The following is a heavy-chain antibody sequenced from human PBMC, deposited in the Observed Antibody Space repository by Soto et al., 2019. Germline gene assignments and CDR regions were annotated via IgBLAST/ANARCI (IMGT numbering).Heavy chain of an antibody. J-gene: IGHJ4*02. D-gene: IGHD2-15*01. CDR2: INAGNGNT. CDR1: GYTFTSYA. V-gene: IGHV1-3*01. Sequence: ASVKVSCKASGYTFTSYAMHWVRQAPGQRLEWMGWINAGNGNTKYSQKFQGRVTITRDTSASTAYMELSSLRSEDTAVYYCARELPHTNYFDYWGQGTPVTVSS. CDR3: ARELPHTNYFDY.